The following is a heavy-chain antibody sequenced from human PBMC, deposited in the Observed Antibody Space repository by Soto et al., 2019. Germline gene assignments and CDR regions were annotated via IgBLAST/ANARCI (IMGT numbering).Heavy chain of an antibody. CDR1: GFTSSYYY. J-gene: IGHJ5*02. Sequence: PGGSLRLSCAASGFTSSYYYITWLRQAPGKGPECDSYLSFGSIFSYYADPVACRLNFSRDTVKNTLYLTMNSLIVEDTAVYYCPRGISRRILNYLHPWGEGVLVTVAS. D-gene: IGHD2-15*01. CDR3: PRGISRRILNYLHP. CDR2: LSFGSIFS. V-gene: IGHV3-11*06.